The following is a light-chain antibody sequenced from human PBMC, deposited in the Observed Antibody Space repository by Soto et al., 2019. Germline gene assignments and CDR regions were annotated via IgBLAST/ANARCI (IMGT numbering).Light chain of an antibody. CDR2: DAS. Sequence: EIVLTQSPATLSLSPGERATLSCRASQSVSSYLAWYQQKPGPAPRLLIYDASNRATGIPVRFSGSGSGTDFTFTISSLEPEDFAVYYCQQRSNWPPYTFGQGTKLEIK. CDR1: QSVSSY. V-gene: IGKV3-11*01. J-gene: IGKJ2*01. CDR3: QQRSNWPPYT.